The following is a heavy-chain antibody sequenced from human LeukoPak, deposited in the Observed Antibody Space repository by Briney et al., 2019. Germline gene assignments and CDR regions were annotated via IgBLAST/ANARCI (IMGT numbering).Heavy chain of an antibody. CDR3: ARFSPRAMGNYFDF. V-gene: IGHV4-30-2*01. J-gene: IGHJ4*02. CDR2: IYPRGST. Sequence: SETLSLTCAVSGGSISSGSYSWSWLRQPPGKGLEWIGYIYPRGSTYYNPSLKSRVTMTLDRSANQFSLNLSSVTAADTAVYYCARFSPRAMGNYFDFWGQGTLVTVSS. CDR1: GGSISSGSYS. D-gene: IGHD7-27*01.